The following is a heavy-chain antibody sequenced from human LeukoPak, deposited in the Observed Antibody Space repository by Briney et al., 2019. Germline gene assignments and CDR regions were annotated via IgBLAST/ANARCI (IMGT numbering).Heavy chain of an antibody. CDR2: IDPSGGST. CDR1: GYTFTSYY. Sequence: GASVKVSCMASGYTFTSYYMHWVRQAPGQGLEWMGMIDPSGGSTSYAQKFQGRVTMTRDTSTSTVYMELSSLRSEDAAVYYCARAAVAAPGLLDYWGQGTLVTVSS. J-gene: IGHJ4*02. V-gene: IGHV1-46*01. CDR3: ARAAVAAPGLLDY. D-gene: IGHD6-19*01.